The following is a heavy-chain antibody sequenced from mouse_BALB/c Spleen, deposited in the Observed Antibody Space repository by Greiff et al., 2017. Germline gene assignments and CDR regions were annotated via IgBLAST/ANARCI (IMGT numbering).Heavy chain of an antibody. CDR3: ARNPRSYAMDY. V-gene: IGHV5-15*02. CDR2: ISNLAYSI. Sequence: EVMLVESGGGLVQPGGSRKLSCAASGFTFSDYGMAWVRQAPGKGPEWVAFISNLAYSIYYADTVTGRFTISRENAKNTLYLEMSSLRSEDTAMYYGARNPRSYAMDYWGQGTSVTVSS. J-gene: IGHJ4*01. CDR1: GFTFSDYG.